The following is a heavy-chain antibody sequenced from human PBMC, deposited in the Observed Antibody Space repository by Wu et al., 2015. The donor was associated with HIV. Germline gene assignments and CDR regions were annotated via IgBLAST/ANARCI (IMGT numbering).Heavy chain of an antibody. V-gene: IGHV1-2*02. J-gene: IGHJ4*02. CDR1: GYTFNAYY. D-gene: IGHD6-13*01. CDR2: VNPASGGT. CDR3: ARGGWAAAAGADY. Sequence: MQSGAEVKKPGASVKVSCKASGYTFNAYYVHWVRQAPGQGLEWMGWVNPASGGTNYAHKFQGRVTMTWDTSSSTTYLELSSLRSDDTAVYYCARGGWAAAAGADYWGQGTLVSVSS.